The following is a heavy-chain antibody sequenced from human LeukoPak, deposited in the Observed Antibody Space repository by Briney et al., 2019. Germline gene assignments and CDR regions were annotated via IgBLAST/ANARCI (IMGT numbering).Heavy chain of an antibody. D-gene: IGHD3-22*01. V-gene: IGHV4-39*07. CDR3: ARDQKGGPDYYYGPNGFDY. CDR2: IYYSGST. Sequence: SETLSLTCSVSGGSISSSSYYWGWIRQPPGKGLEWIGSIYYSGSTYYNPSLKSRVTISVDTSKNQFSLKLSSVTAADTAVYYCARDQKGGPDYYYGPNGFDYWGQGTLVTVSS. CDR1: GGSISSSSYY. J-gene: IGHJ4*02.